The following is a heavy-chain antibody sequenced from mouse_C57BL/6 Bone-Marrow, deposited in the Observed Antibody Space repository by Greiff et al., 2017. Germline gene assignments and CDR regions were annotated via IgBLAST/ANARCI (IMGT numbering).Heavy chain of an antibody. D-gene: IGHD2-3*01. V-gene: IGHV1-7*01. CDR3: ASGYYPPWFAY. Sequence: QVQLQQSGAELAKPGASVKLSCKASGYTFTSYWMHWVKQRPGQGLEWIGYINPSSGYTKYNQKFKDKATLTADKSSSTAYMQLSSLTYEDSAVYDCASGYYPPWFAYWGQGTLVTVSA. CDR2: INPSSGYT. J-gene: IGHJ3*01. CDR1: GYTFTSYW.